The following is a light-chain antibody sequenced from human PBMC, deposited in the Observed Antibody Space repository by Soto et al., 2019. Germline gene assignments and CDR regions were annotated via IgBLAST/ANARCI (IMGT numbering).Light chain of an antibody. V-gene: IGKV1-5*01. Sequence: DVQMPPPPSTLSASVVDRVTITRRASQSINNLLAWYQQKPGKAPKFLIYDVSTLESGVPSRFSGSGSGTEFTLTISSLQPEDFAAYDGQQYDSYPLTFGRGTKVDIK. J-gene: IGKJ4*01. CDR3: QQYDSYPLT. CDR1: QSINNL. CDR2: DVS.